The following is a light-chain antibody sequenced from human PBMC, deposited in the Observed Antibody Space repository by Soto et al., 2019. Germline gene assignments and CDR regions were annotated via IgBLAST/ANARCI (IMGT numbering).Light chain of an antibody. CDR1: QSVSTF. V-gene: IGKV3-11*01. CDR3: QQRSSWRVT. Sequence: MVLTQLPATLSLSPGERATLSCRYSQSVSTFLAWYQQKPGPAPRLVVYDASKRATGIPARFSGSGSATDFTLTISSLEHEDFAVYYCQQRSSWRVTFGGGTKVDIK. CDR2: DAS. J-gene: IGKJ4*01.